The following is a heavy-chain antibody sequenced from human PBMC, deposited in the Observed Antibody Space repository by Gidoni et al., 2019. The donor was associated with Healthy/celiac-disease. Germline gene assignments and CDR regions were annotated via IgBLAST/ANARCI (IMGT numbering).Heavy chain of an antibody. CDR1: GGSFSGYY. CDR2: INHSGST. D-gene: IGHD3-3*01. CDR3: ARSLTVVKQHTIFGVVTPLDV. J-gene: IGHJ6*02. V-gene: IGHV4-34*01. Sequence: QVQLQQWGAGLLKPSETLSLTCAVYGGSFSGYYWSWIRQPPGKGLEWIGEINHSGSTNYNPSLKSRVTISVDTSKNQFSLKLSSVTAADTAVYYCARSLTVVKQHTIFGVVTPLDVWGQGTTVTVSS.